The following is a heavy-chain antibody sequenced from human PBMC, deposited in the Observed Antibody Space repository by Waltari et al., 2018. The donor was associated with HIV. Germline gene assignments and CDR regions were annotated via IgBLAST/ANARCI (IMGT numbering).Heavy chain of an antibody. CDR3: AGDNIPYYASGSYSYGFDY. CDR1: GGSISSYY. Sequence: QVQLQESGPGLVKPSETLSLTCTVSGGSISSYYWSWIRQPPGKGLECVWYIYYSGSTNYNPSLKGRVSMSVDTPKNQFSLKLSSVTAADTAVYYCAGDNIPYYASGSYSYGFDYWGQGTLVTVSS. V-gene: IGHV4-59*01. J-gene: IGHJ4*02. CDR2: IYYSGST. D-gene: IGHD3-10*01.